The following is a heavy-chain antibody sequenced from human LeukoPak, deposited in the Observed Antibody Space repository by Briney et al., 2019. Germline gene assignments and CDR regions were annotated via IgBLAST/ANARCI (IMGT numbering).Heavy chain of an antibody. CDR2: INHSGST. D-gene: IGHD3-10*01. CDR3: ARGRLYGSAPIGDA. CDR1: GGSFSGYY. J-gene: IGHJ5*02. Sequence: SETLSLTCAVYGGSFSGYYWSWIRQRPGKGLEWIGEINHSGSTNYNPSLKSRVTISVDTSKNQFSLKLSSVTAADTAVYYCARGRLYGSAPIGDAWGQGTLVTVSS. V-gene: IGHV4-34*01.